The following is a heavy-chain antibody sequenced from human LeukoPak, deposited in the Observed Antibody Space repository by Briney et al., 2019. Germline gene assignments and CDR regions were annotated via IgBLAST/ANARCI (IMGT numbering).Heavy chain of an antibody. CDR2: ISSSSSTI. V-gene: IGHV3-48*01. Sequence: GGSLRLSCAASGFTFSSYSMNWVRQAPGKGLEWVSYISSSSSTIYYVDSVKGRFTISRDNAKNSLYLQMNSLRAEDTAVYYCARSSNFAYCSSTSCYSSAYVDYWGQGTLVTVSS. CDR1: GFTFSSYS. J-gene: IGHJ4*02. CDR3: ARSSNFAYCSSTSCYSSAYVDY. D-gene: IGHD2-2*01.